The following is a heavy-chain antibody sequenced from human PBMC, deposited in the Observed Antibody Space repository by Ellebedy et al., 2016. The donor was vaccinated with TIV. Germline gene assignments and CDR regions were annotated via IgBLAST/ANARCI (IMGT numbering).Heavy chain of an antibody. CDR2: ISGSGGST. J-gene: IGHJ6*02. CDR1: GFTFSSYA. D-gene: IGHD3-3*01. V-gene: IGHV3-23*01. Sequence: GESLKISCAASGFTFSSYAMTWVRQAPGKGLGWVSTISGSGGSTYYADSVKGRFTISRDNSKNTLYLQMNSLRAEDTAVYYCAKDKSGLHGMDVWGQGTTVTVSS. CDR3: AKDKSGLHGMDV.